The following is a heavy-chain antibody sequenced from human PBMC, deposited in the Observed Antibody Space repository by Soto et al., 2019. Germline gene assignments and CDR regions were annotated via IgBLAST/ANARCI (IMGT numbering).Heavy chain of an antibody. CDR1: GYNFPNYW. Sequence: GESLKISCKGSGYNFPNYWIAWVRQMPGKGLEWMGIIYPDDSDTRYSPPFQGQVTISADVSSSTAYLQWSSLKASDSALYYGASPEELSVGYWGQGTLVTVSS. CDR2: IYPDDSDT. CDR3: ASPEELSVGY. D-gene: IGHD3-10*01. V-gene: IGHV5-51*01. J-gene: IGHJ4*02.